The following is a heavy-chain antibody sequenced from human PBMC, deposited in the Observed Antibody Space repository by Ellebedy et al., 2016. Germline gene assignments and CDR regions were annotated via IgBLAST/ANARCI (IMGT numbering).Heavy chain of an antibody. CDR1: GGSISSSSYY. Sequence: SETLSLTCTVSGGSISSSSYYWGWIRQPPGKGLEWMGSIYYSGRTYYNPSLKSRVSMSVDKSKNQFSLNINSVTAADTAVYFCARGGDCLFDYWGQGILVTVSS. D-gene: IGHD2-21*02. J-gene: IGHJ4*02. V-gene: IGHV4-39*07. CDR3: ARGGDCLFDY. CDR2: IYYSGRT.